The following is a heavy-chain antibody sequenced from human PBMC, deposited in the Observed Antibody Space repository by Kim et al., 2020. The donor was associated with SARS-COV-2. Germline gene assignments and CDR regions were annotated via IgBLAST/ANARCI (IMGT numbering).Heavy chain of an antibody. CDR2: LSSDGINI. V-gene: IGHV3-43*01. J-gene: IGHJ4*02. CDR1: GFTFYDYT. Sequence: GGSLRLSCAASGFTFYDYTMHWVRQAPGGGLEWVSLLSSDGINIFYADSVKGRFTISRDNSKNSLYLQMNSLRPDDTALYFCAKDKAEDNWNYVFDFWGQGTLVTVSS. D-gene: IGHD1-7*01. CDR3: AKDKAEDNWNYVFDF.